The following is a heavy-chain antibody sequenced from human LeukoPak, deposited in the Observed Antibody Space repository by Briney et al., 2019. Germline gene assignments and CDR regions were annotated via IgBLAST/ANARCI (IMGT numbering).Heavy chain of an antibody. V-gene: IGHV4-59*01. Sequence: SETLSLTCTVSGGSISSYYWSWIRQPPGKGLEWIGYIYYSGITNYNPSLKSRITISVDTSKNQFSLKLSSVTAADTAVYYCARVLKTGVTGYYFDLWGRGTLVTVSS. D-gene: IGHD3-9*01. CDR1: GGSISSYY. J-gene: IGHJ2*01. CDR3: ARVLKTGVTGYYFDL. CDR2: IYYSGIT.